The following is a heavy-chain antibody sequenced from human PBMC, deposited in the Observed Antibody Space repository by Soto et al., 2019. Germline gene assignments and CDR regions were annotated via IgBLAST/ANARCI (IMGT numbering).Heavy chain of an antibody. CDR1: GGSISSYY. CDR2: IYCSGST. D-gene: IGHD2-2*01. CDR3: AKEGTTSPYNWFDP. J-gene: IGHJ5*02. V-gene: IGHV4-59*12. Sequence: SETLSLTCTVSGGSISSYYWSWIRQPPVKGLEWIGYIYCSGSTNYNPSLKSRVTISRDNAKNTLYLQMSSLRAEDTAVYYCAKEGTTSPYNWFDPWGQGTLVTVSS.